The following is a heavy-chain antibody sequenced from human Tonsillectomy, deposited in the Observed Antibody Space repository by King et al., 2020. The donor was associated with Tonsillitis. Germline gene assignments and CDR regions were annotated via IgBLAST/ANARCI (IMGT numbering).Heavy chain of an antibody. V-gene: IGHV4-38-2*01. Sequence: QVQLQESGPGLVKSSETLSLTCAVSGYSISGGYYWGWIRQPPGKGLEWIASMYQSGTTYYNPSLKSRVTISLDTSKNHFSLQLTSLTAADTAVYYCARRYSSGDNCRAPLEHFDCWGQGTPVTVST. CDR2: MYQSGTT. CDR3: ARRYSSGDNCRAPLEHFDC. D-gene: IGHD2-15*01. J-gene: IGHJ4*02. CDR1: GYSISGGYY.